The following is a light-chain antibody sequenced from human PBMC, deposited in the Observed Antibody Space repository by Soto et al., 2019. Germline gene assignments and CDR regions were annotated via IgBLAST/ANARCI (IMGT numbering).Light chain of an antibody. CDR3: AGWDASLSGWV. J-gene: IGLJ3*02. Sequence: QSVLTQPPSASGTPGQRVTISCSGSSSNIGSNYVYWYQQLLGTAPKVLIYRNNQRPSEVPDRFYDSKSGTSASLAISGLRSEDEADYFCAGWDASLSGWVFGGGTKLTVL. V-gene: IGLV1-47*01. CDR1: SSNIGSNY. CDR2: RNN.